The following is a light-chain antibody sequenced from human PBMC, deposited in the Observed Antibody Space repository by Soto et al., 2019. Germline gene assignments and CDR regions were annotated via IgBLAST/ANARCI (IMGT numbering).Light chain of an antibody. CDR2: GAS. CDR3: QQYGRSPRT. Sequence: EIVLTQSPGTLSLSPGERVTLSCRASQSVSSDYLAWYQQKPGQAPRLLIYGASNRATGIPDRFSGSGSGTDFTLTISRLEPEDFAVFYCQQYGRSPRTFGQGTKVEIK. J-gene: IGKJ1*01. V-gene: IGKV3-20*01. CDR1: QSVSSDY.